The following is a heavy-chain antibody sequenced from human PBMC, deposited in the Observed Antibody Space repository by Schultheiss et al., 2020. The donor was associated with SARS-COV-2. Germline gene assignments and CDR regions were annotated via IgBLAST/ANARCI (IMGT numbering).Heavy chain of an antibody. CDR3: ARDLGKGDV. Sequence: SETLSLTCTVSGGSISSGSYYWSWIRQPAGKGLEWIGRIYTSGSTNYNPSLKSRVTISVDTSKNQFSLKLSSVTAADTAVYYCARDLGKGDVWGQGTTVTVSS. J-gene: IGHJ6*02. CDR1: GGSISSGSYY. D-gene: IGHD4-23*01. CDR2: IYTSGST. V-gene: IGHV4-61*02.